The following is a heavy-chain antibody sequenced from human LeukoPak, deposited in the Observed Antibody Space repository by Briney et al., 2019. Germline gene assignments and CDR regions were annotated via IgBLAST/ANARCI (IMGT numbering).Heavy chain of an antibody. CDR1: GCTFSSYG. Sequence: GGSLRLSCAASGCTFSSYGMSWVRKAPGKGLEWVSASSGSGGSTYYADSVKGRFTISSDNSKNTLYLQMNSLRAEDTAVYYCAKDLSGYEDYWGQGTLVTVSS. V-gene: IGHV3-23*01. J-gene: IGHJ4*02. D-gene: IGHD5-12*01. CDR3: AKDLSGYEDY. CDR2: SSGSGGST.